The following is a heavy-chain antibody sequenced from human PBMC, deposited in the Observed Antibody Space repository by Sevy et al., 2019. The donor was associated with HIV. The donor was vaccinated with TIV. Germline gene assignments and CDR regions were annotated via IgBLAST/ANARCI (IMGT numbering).Heavy chain of an antibody. D-gene: IGHD3-3*01. CDR3: ARDGYYDFWSGADY. CDR1: GYTFTSYG. V-gene: IGHV1-18*01. Sequence: ASVKVSCKASGYTFTSYGISWVRQAPGQELEWMGWISAYNGNTNYAQKLQGRVTMTTDTSTSTAYMELRSLRSDDTAVYYCARDGYYDFWSGADYWGQGTLVTVSS. CDR2: ISAYNGNT. J-gene: IGHJ4*02.